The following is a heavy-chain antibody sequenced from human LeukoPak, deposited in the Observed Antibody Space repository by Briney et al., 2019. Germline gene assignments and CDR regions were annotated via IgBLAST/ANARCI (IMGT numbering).Heavy chain of an antibody. CDR1: GHSFTTYW. D-gene: IGHD5-24*01. CDR3: ARNKDGYNRPFDY. V-gene: IGHV5-51*01. CDR2: IYPGDSDT. Sequence: GESLKISCKGSGHSFTTYWIGWVRQMPGKGLEWMGIIYPGDSDTRYSPSFQGQVTISADKSISTAYLQWSSLKASDTAMYYCARNKDGYNRPFDYWGQGTLVTVSS. J-gene: IGHJ4*02.